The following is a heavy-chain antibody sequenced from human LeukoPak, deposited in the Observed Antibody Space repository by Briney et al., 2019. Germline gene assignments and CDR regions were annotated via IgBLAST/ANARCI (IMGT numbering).Heavy chain of an antibody. Sequence: ASVKVSCTASGYTFTSYDINWVRQATGQGLEWMGWMNPNSGNTGYAQKFQGRVTITRNTSISTAYMELSSLRSEDTAVYYCARGDMGYQLLKDYYYMDVWGKGTTVTVSS. D-gene: IGHD2-2*01. CDR3: ARGDMGYQLLKDYYYMDV. J-gene: IGHJ6*03. CDR2: MNPNSGNT. CDR1: GYTFTSYD. V-gene: IGHV1-8*03.